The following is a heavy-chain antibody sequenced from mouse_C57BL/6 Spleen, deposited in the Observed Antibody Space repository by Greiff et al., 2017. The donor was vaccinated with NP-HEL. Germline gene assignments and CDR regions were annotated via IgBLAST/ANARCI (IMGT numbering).Heavy chain of an antibody. J-gene: IGHJ2*01. V-gene: IGHV2-2*01. CDR1: GFSLTSYG. Sequence: QVQLKESGPGLVQPSQSLSITCTVSGFSLTSYGVHWVRQSPGKGLEWLGVIWSGGSTDYNAAFISRLSISKDNSKSQVFFKMNSLQADDTAIYYCARGGGSSYVDYWGQGTTLTVSS. D-gene: IGHD1-1*01. CDR3: ARGGGSSYVDY. CDR2: IWSGGST.